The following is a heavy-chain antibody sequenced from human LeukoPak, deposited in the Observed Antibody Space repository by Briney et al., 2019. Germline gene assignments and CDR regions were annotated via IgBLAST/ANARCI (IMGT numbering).Heavy chain of an antibody. CDR3: ARGCITMVRGPGGGMDV. V-gene: IGHV4-39*01. J-gene: IGHJ6*02. CDR1: GGSISSSSYY. CDR2: IYYSGST. D-gene: IGHD3-10*01. Sequence: PSETLSLTCTVSGGSISSSSYYWGWIRQPPGKGLEWIGSIYYSGSTYYNPSLKSRVTISVDTSKNQFSLKLSSVTAADTAVYYCARGCITMVRGPGGGMDVWGQGTTVTVSS.